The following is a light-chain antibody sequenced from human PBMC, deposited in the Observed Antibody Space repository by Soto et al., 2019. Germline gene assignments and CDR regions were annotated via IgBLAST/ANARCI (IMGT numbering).Light chain of an antibody. CDR3: QQYGSSPTT. V-gene: IGKV3-20*01. Sequence: EIALTQSAGTLSLSPGERATLSCRASQSVSSSYLAWYQQKPGQAPRLLIYGASSRATGIPDRFSGSGSGTDFTLTISRLEPEDFAVYYCQQYGSSPTTFGQGTRLEIK. J-gene: IGKJ5*01. CDR2: GAS. CDR1: QSVSSSY.